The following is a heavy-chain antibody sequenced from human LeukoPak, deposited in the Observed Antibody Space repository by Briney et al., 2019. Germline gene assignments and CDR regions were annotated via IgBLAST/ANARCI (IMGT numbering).Heavy chain of an antibody. J-gene: IGHJ4*02. V-gene: IGHV4-39*07. CDR1: GGSISSSSYY. Sequence: SETLSLTCTVSGGSISSSSYYWGWIRQPPGKGLEWIGSIYYSGSTYYNPSLKSRVTISVDKSKNQFSLKLSSVTAADTAVYYCATIYYDILTGYYFVFDYWGQGTLVTVSS. CDR3: ATIYYDILTGYYFVFDY. D-gene: IGHD3-9*01. CDR2: IYYSGST.